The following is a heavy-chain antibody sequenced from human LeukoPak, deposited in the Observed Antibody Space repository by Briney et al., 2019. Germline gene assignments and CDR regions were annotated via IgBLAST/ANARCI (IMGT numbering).Heavy chain of an antibody. Sequence: GGSLRFSCAASGFTFSSYWMSWVRQAPGKGLEWVANIKQDGSEKYYVDSVKGRFTISRDNAKNSLYLQMNSLRAEDTAVYYCARSISSGWNVDAFDIWGQGTMVTVSS. CDR1: GFTFSSYW. CDR2: IKQDGSEK. CDR3: ARSISSGWNVDAFDI. D-gene: IGHD6-19*01. V-gene: IGHV3-7*01. J-gene: IGHJ3*02.